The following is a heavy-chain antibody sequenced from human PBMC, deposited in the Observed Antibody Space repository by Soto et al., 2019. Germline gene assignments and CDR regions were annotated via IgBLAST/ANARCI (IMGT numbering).Heavy chain of an antibody. D-gene: IGHD3-10*01. J-gene: IGHJ4*02. CDR3: ATRRYYYGSGSSWDY. CDR2: IVVGSGNT. V-gene: IGHV1-58*01. CDR1: GFTFTSSA. Sequence: SVEVSCXASGFTFTSSAVQWVRQARGQRLEWIGWIVVGSGNTNYAQKFQERVTITRDMSTSTAYMELSSLRSEDTAVYYCATRRYYYGSGSSWDYWGQGTLVTVSS.